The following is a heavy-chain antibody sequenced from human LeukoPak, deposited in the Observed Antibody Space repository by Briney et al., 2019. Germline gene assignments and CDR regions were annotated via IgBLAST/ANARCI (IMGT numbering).Heavy chain of an antibody. J-gene: IGHJ4*02. CDR2: ISAYNGNT. CDR1: GYTFTSYG. V-gene: IGHV1-18*01. CDR3: ARARSWDIVVVEAAKSLDY. Sequence: ASVKVSCKASGYTFTSYGISWVRQAPGQGLEWMGWISAYNGNTNYAQKLQGRVTMTTDTSTSTAYMELRSLRSDDTAVYYCARARSWDIVVVEAAKSLDYWGQGTLVTVSS. D-gene: IGHD2-15*01.